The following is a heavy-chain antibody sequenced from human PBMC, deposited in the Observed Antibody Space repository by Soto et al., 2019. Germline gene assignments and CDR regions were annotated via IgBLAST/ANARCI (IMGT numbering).Heavy chain of an antibody. Sequence: ASVKVSCKASGYTFTSYAMHWVRQAPGQRLEWMGWIDAGNGNTKYSQKFQGRVTITRDTSASTAYMELSSLRSEDTAVYYCARAWVVVTAPDYWGKGTLVTVSS. CDR2: IDAGNGNT. CDR1: GYTFTSYA. J-gene: IGHJ4*02. CDR3: ARAWVVVTAPDY. D-gene: IGHD2-21*02. V-gene: IGHV1-3*01.